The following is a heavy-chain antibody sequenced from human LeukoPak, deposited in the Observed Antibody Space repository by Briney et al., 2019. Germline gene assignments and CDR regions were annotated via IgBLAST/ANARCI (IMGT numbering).Heavy chain of an antibody. CDR1: GYTFTSYG. V-gene: IGHV1-18*01. CDR3: ARESPYDSSGYYYYYYMDV. Sequence: GASVKVSCKASGYTFTSYGVSWVRQAPGQGLEWMGWISEYNGNINYAQRLQGRVSMTTDTSTSTTYMELRSLRSDDAAVYYCARESPYDSSGYYYYYYMDVWGKGTTVTVSS. D-gene: IGHD3-22*01. CDR2: ISEYNGNI. J-gene: IGHJ6*03.